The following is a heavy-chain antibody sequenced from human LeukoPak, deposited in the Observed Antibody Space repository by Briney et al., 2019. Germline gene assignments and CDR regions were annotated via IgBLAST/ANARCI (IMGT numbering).Heavy chain of an antibody. CDR1: GFTVSSNY. V-gene: IGHV3-53*01. D-gene: IGHD3-22*01. J-gene: IGHJ4*02. CDR2: IYSGGST. CDR3: ARDYYDSSGYYYPFDY. Sequence: GGSLRLSCAASGFTVSSNYMSWVRQAPGKGPEWVSVIYSGGSTYYADSVKGRFTISRDDSKNTLYLQMNSLRAEDTAVYYCARDYYDSSGYYYPFDYWGQGTLVTVSS.